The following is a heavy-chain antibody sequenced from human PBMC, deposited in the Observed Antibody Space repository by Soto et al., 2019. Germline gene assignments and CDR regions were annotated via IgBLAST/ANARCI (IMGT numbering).Heavy chain of an antibody. Sequence: GGSLRLSCVGSGFAFSRFSMNWVRQAPGKGLEWLSYISTTGNTIFYADSVKGRFTISRDNANNSLSLQMNSLRDEDTAVYYCARGNFEVVVSSSRWFDPWGQGTLVTVSS. CDR1: GFAFSRFS. J-gene: IGHJ5*02. CDR2: ISTTGNTI. D-gene: IGHD2-15*01. V-gene: IGHV3-48*02. CDR3: ARGNFEVVVSSSRWFDP.